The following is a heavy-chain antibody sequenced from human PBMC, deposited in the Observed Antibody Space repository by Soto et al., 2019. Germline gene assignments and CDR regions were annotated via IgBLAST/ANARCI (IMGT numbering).Heavy chain of an antibody. V-gene: IGHV1-69*06. Sequence: QVQLVQSGAEVKKPGSSVKVSCKTSGGTFDNYAINWVRQAPGQGLEWMGGIIPIFGALNYAQKFQGRVTITADKSTSTAYRELGSLTSEDTAVYYCARRAVAPAPIGYFHYHLDVWRQGTTVTVSS. CDR1: GGTFDNYA. J-gene: IGHJ6*02. D-gene: IGHD2-2*02. CDR2: IIPIFGAL. CDR3: ARRAVAPAPIGYFHYHLDV.